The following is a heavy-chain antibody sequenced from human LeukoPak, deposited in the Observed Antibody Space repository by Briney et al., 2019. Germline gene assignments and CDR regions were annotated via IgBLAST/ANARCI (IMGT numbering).Heavy chain of an antibody. D-gene: IGHD6-19*01. CDR2: ISNGGDRS. CDR1: GFTFSSYD. J-gene: IGHJ4*02. V-gene: IGHV3-23*01. Sequence: EGSLRLSCAASGFTFSSYDMNWVRQAPGKGLEWVSGISNGGDRSYYADAVKGRFIISRDNSKNILSLQMNSLRVEDTAVYYCAKDAPRSSGWFFFDYWGQGILVTVSS. CDR3: AKDAPRSSGWFFFDY.